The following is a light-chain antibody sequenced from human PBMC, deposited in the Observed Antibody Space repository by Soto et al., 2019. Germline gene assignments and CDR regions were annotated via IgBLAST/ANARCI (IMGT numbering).Light chain of an antibody. CDR3: QQDYNLPIT. CDR1: QTVRNNY. J-gene: IGKJ5*01. Sequence: EFVLTQSPGTLSLSPGERATLSCRASQTVRNNYLAWYQQKPGQAPRLLIYDASSRATGIPDRFSGGGSGTDFTLTISSLQPEDFAVYYCQQDYNLPITFGQGTRLEIK. CDR2: DAS. V-gene: IGKV3-20*01.